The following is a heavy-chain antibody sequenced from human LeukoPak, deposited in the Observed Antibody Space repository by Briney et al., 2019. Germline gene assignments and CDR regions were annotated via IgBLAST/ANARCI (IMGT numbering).Heavy chain of an antibody. Sequence: ASVKVSCKASGYTFTSYDINWVRQATGQGLEWMGWMNPNSGNTGYAQKFQGRVTMTRNTSISTAYMELSSLRSEDTAVYYCARDLDCSSTSCQSYQFDPWGQGTLVTVSS. CDR2: MNPNSGNT. V-gene: IGHV1-8*01. J-gene: IGHJ5*02. CDR3: ARDLDCSSTSCQSYQFDP. D-gene: IGHD2-2*01. CDR1: GYTFTSYD.